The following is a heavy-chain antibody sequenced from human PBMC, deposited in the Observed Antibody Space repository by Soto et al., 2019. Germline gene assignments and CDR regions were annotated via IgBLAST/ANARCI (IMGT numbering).Heavy chain of an antibody. J-gene: IGHJ4*02. CDR2: ISAHNGNT. D-gene: IGHD1-1*01. Sequence: QVYLVQSGAEVKKPGASVKVSCKCSDYTFTSYGITWVRQAPGQGLEWMGWISAHNGNTDYAQKLQGRVTVTRDTSTSTAYMELRSLRSDDTAVYYCARGRYGDYWGQGALVTVSS. V-gene: IGHV1-18*01. CDR3: ARGRYGDY. CDR1: DYTFTSYG.